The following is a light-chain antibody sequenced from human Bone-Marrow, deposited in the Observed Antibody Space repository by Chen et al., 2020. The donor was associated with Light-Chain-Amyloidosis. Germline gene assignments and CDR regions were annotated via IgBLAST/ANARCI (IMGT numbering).Light chain of an antibody. CDR2: DAS. J-gene: IGKJ4*01. Sequence: EIVLTQSPATLSLSLGERATLSCRASQNVGTYLAWYQQKPGQAPVLLIYDASNRATGIPGRFSGSGSGTAFTLTISSLEPEDFAVYYCQQRSNWPPLTFGVGTKVEMK. V-gene: IGKV3-11*01. CDR1: QNVGTY. CDR3: QQRSNWPPLT.